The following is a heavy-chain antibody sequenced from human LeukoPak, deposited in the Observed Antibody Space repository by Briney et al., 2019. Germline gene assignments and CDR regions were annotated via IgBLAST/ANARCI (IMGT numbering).Heavy chain of an antibody. CDR2: INHSGST. Sequence: SETLSLTCTVSGGSISSGGYYWSWIRQPPGKGLEWIGEINHSGSTNYNPSLKSRVTTSVDTSKNQFSLKLSSVTAADTAVYYCATTYYDFWSGYPNWFDPWGQGTLVTVSS. D-gene: IGHD3-3*01. V-gene: IGHV4-34*01. CDR1: GGSISSGGYY. J-gene: IGHJ5*02. CDR3: ATTYYDFWSGYPNWFDP.